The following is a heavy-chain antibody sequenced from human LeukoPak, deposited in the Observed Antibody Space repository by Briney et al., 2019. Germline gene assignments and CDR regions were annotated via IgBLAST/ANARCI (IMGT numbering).Heavy chain of an antibody. CDR1: GFTFSSYA. J-gene: IGHJ4*02. Sequence: PGGSLRHSCAASGFTFSSYAMHWVRQAPGKGLEWVAVISYDGSNKYYADSVKGRFTISRDNSKNTLYLQMNSLRAEDTAVYYCASPRQSYGSGSYAIDYWGQGTLVTVSS. V-gene: IGHV3-30-3*01. D-gene: IGHD3-10*01. CDR3: ASPRQSYGSGSYAIDY. CDR2: ISYDGSNK.